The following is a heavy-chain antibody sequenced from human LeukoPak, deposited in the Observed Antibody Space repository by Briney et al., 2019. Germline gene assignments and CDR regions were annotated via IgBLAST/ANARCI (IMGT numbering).Heavy chain of an antibody. Sequence: SETLSLTCTVSGGSISNSYWSWIRQPPGKGLEWIGYIHYSGGTSYNPSLKSRVTMSVDTSKNQLSLRLTSVTAADTAVFYCARLGTGNWFDPWGQGTLVTVSS. CDR2: IHYSGGT. J-gene: IGHJ5*02. V-gene: IGHV4-59*01. D-gene: IGHD3-10*01. CDR3: ARLGTGNWFDP. CDR1: GGSISNSY.